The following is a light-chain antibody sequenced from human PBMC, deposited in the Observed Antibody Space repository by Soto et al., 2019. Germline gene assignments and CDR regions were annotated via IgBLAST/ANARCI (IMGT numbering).Light chain of an antibody. CDR2: AAS. Sequence: DIQMTQSPSSVSASVVDRVTITCRASQAIGSWLAWYQQKPGKAPQLLLYAASSLQRGVPSRFSGSGSGSDFTLTISSLQPEDFATYYCQQANSFPLTFGGGTKVDIK. CDR3: QQANSFPLT. J-gene: IGKJ4*01. CDR1: QAIGSW. V-gene: IGKV1-12*01.